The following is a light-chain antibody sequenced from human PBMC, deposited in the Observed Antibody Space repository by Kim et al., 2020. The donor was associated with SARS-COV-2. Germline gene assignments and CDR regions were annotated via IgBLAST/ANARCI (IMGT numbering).Light chain of an antibody. Sequence: VAPGKTARITCGGNNIGSKSVHWYQQRPGQAPVLVIYYDSDRPSGIPERFSGSNSGNTATLTISRVEAGDEADYYCQVWDSSSDWVFGGGTQLTVL. J-gene: IGLJ3*02. CDR2: YDS. CDR3: QVWDSSSDWV. CDR1: NIGSKS. V-gene: IGLV3-21*04.